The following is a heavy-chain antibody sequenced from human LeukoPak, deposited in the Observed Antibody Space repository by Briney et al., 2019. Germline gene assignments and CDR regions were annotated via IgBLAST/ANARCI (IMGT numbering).Heavy chain of an antibody. V-gene: IGHV1-8*03. CDR1: GYTFTSYD. Sequence: ASVKVSCKASGYTFTSYDINWVRQATGQGLEWMGWMNPNSGNTGYAQKFQGRVTTTRNTSISTAYMELSSLRSEDTAVYYCARVFKGVAARRGDYYYYMDVWGKGTTVTVSS. CDR2: MNPNSGNT. J-gene: IGHJ6*03. CDR3: ARVFKGVAARRGDYYYYMDV. D-gene: IGHD6-6*01.